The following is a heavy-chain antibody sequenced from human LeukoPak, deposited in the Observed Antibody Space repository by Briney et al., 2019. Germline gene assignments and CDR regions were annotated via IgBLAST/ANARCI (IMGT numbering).Heavy chain of an antibody. CDR1: GFTFSSYE. CDR3: ARVWISSWREFDY. V-gene: IGHV3-48*03. J-gene: IGHJ4*02. D-gene: IGHD6-13*01. CDR2: ISSSGSTI. Sequence: PGGSLRLSCAASGFTFSSYEMNWVRQAPGKGLEWVSYISSSGSTIYYADSVKGRFTISRDNAKNSLYLQMNSLRAEDTAVYYCARVWISSWREFDYWGQGTLVTVSS.